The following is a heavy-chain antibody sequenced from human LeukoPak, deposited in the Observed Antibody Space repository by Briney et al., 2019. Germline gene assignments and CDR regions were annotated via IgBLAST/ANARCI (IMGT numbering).Heavy chain of an antibody. J-gene: IGHJ4*02. CDR1: GFSLSTSGVG. D-gene: IGHD2-2*01. CDR2: IYWDDDK. CDR3: AHRCQLLLFDY. Sequence: SGPTLVKPTQPLTLTCTFSGFSLSTSGVGVGWIRQPPVKALEWLALIYWDDDKRYSPSLKSRLTITKDTSKNQVVLTMTNMDPVDTATYYCAHRCQLLLFDYWGQGTLVTVSS. V-gene: IGHV2-5*02.